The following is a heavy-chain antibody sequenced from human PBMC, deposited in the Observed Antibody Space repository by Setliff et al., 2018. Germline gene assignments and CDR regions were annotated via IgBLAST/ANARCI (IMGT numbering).Heavy chain of an antibody. V-gene: IGHV4-38-2*02. D-gene: IGHD3-22*01. CDR1: GYPISRGFY. J-gene: IGHJ5*02. CDR2: IHHSGKA. Sequence: PSETLSLTCTVSGYPISRGFYWGWIRQSPGKGLEWIVNIHHSGKAYYNPSLKSRVTMSVDTSKNHVSLKLSSVTAADTAVYYCARAHTWSLPNDNSGYPGWFDPWGQGTLVTVSS. CDR3: ARAHTWSLPNDNSGYPGWFDP.